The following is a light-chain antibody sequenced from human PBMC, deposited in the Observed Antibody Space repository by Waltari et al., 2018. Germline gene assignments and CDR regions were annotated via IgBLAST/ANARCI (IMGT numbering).Light chain of an antibody. Sequence: EIVLTQSPATLSLSPGERATLSCRASQSVDSQLAWYQHRPGQAPRLLLYDVSNRATGIPARFSGSGSGTDFTLTISSLEPEDSAVYYCQQRYDWPITFGGGTKVEIK. J-gene: IGKJ4*01. CDR1: QSVDSQ. V-gene: IGKV3-11*01. CDR3: QQRYDWPIT. CDR2: DVS.